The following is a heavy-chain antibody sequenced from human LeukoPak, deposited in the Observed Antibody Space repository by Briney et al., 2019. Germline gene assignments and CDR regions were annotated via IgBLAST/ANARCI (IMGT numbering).Heavy chain of an antibody. CDR1: GGSISSCY. D-gene: IGHD2-8*01. Sequence: SETLSLTCTVSGGSISSCYWSWIRQPPGKGLGWIGYIYYSGSTNYNPSLKSRVTISVDTSKSQFSLKLSSVTAADTAVYYCARAGRLGYCTNGVCRGAFDIWGQRTMVTVSS. J-gene: IGHJ3*02. CDR3: ARAGRLGYCTNGVCRGAFDI. CDR2: IYYSGST. V-gene: IGHV4-59*01.